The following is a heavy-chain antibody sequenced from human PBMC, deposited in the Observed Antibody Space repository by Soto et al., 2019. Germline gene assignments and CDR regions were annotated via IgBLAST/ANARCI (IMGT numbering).Heavy chain of an antibody. V-gene: IGHV1-18*01. CDR2: ISAYNGNT. CDR1: GYTFTSYG. Sequence: QVQLVQSGAEVKKPGASVKVSCKASGYTFTSYGISWVRQAPGQGLEWMGWISAYNGNTDYAQKLQGRVTMTTDTSTSTAYRELRGLGSDDTAVYYCARDLMARYFDGLLHPFDYWGQGTLVTVSA. J-gene: IGHJ4*02. D-gene: IGHD3-9*01. CDR3: ARDLMARYFDGLLHPFDY.